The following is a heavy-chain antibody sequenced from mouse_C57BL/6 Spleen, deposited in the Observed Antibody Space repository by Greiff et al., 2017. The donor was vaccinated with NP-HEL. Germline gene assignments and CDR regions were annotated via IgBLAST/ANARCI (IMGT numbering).Heavy chain of an antibody. CDR2: IYPGDGDT. V-gene: IGHV1-82*01. CDR3: AIITTVVATGFDV. D-gene: IGHD1-1*01. Sequence: QVQLQQSGPELVKPGASVKISCKASGYAFSSSWMNWVKQRPGKGLEWIGRIYPGDGDTNYNGKFKGKATLTADKSSSTAYMQLSSLTSEDSAVYFCAIITTVVATGFDVWGTGTTVTVSS. J-gene: IGHJ1*03. CDR1: GYAFSSSW.